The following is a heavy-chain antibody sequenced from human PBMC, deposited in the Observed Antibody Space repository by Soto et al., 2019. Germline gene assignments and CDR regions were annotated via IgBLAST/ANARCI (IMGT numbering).Heavy chain of an antibody. V-gene: IGHV4-59*01. CDR2: IYYSGST. D-gene: IGHD7-27*01. J-gene: IGHJ3*02. CDR1: GGSISSYY. Sequence: SETLSLTCTVSGGSISSYYWSRIRQPPGKGLEWIGYIYYSGSTNYNPSLKSRVTISVDTSKNQFSLKLSSVTAADTAVYYCARAWGYAFDIWGQGTMVTVSS. CDR3: ARAWGYAFDI.